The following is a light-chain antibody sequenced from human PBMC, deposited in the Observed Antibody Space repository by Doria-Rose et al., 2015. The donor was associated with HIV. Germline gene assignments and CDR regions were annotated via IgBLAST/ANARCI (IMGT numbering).Light chain of an antibody. CDR1: QSLVNSDGKTY. J-gene: IGKJ3*01. CDR3: QQYYDTPS. CDR2: EVS. Sequence: EIVLTQSPLSLSVTPGQLASISCRSSQSLVNSDGKTYLYWYLQKPGQSPQLLIYEVSNRFSGVPDRFSGSGSGTDFTLTISSLESEDVAVYYCQQYYDTPSFGPGATVDIK. V-gene: IGKV2D-29*02.